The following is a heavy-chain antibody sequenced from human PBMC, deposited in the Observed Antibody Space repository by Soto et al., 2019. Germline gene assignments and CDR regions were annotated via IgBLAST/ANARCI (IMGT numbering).Heavy chain of an antibody. J-gene: IGHJ4*02. D-gene: IGHD1-1*01. CDR2: ISSTSIYI. CDR1: GFTFSSYS. CDR3: ATDQLSLLNYDY. Sequence: GSLRLSCAASGFTFSSYSMNWVRQAPGKGLERVSTISSTSIYIYYADSVRGRFTISRDNAKNSLYLQMNSLRAEDTAIYYCATDQLSLLNYDYWAQGTLVTVSS. V-gene: IGHV3-21*01.